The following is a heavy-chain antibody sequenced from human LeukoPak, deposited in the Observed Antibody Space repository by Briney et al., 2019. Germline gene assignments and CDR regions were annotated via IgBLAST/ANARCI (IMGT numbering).Heavy chain of an antibody. V-gene: IGHV3-30*02. D-gene: IGHD3-16*01. CDR1: GFTFSSYG. CDR2: IRFDESNR. Sequence: GGSLRLSCAASGFTFSSYGMHWVRQAPGKGLEWVAFIRFDESNRSYADSVKGRFTISRDNSKNTLYLQMNRLRAEDTALYYCALSPFFYWGQGTLVTVSS. CDR3: ALSPFFY. J-gene: IGHJ4*02.